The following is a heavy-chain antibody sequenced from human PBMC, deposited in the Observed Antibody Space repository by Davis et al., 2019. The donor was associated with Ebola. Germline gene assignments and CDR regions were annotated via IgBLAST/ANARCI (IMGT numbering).Heavy chain of an antibody. J-gene: IGHJ6*02. V-gene: IGHV4-61*08. CDR1: GGSISSGDYY. D-gene: IGHD7-27*01. CDR3: ARVGNPYYYYGMDV. CDR2: IYYSGST. Sequence: MPSETLSLTCTVSGGSISSGDYYWSWIRQPPGKGLEWIGYIYYSGSTNYNPSLKSRATISVDTSKNQFSLKLSSVTAADTAVYYCARVGNPYYYYGMDVWGQGTTVTVSS.